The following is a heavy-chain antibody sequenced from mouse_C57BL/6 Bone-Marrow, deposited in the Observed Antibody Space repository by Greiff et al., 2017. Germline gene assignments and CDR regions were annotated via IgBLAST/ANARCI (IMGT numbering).Heavy chain of an antibody. CDR3: SRGYDGPWFDY. CDR2: IDPENGDT. V-gene: IGHV14-4*01. D-gene: IGHD2-2*01. Sequence: EVQLQQSGAELVRPGASVTLSCTASGFNIKDDYMHWVKQRPEQGLEWIGWIDPENGDTEYAPKFQGKATITADTSSNTAYLQLSSLTSEDTAVYYCSRGYDGPWFDYWGQGTTVTVSA. CDR1: GFNIKDDY. J-gene: IGHJ2*01.